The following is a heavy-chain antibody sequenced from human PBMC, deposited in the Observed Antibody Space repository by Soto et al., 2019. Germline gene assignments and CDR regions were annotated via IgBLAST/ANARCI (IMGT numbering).Heavy chain of an antibody. CDR1: CGSISSYY. Sequence: SETLSLTCTVSCGSISSYYWSWIRQPPGKGLELIGYIYYCGSTNYNPSLRSGVTISVETPKNQHSLKLSSVTAADTAVYYCARVAAAKDFDYWGQGTLVTVSS. J-gene: IGHJ4*02. CDR2: IYYCGST. CDR3: ARVAAAKDFDY. V-gene: IGHV4-59*01. D-gene: IGHD6-13*01.